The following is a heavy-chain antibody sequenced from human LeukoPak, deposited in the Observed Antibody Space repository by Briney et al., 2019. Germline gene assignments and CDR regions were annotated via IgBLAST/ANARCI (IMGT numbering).Heavy chain of an antibody. D-gene: IGHD3/OR15-3a*01. CDR1: GFTVSSNY. CDR3: ARDKDYAFDI. J-gene: IGHJ3*02. CDR2: IYSGGST. V-gene: IGHV3-53*01. Sequence: GGSLRLSCAASGFTVSSNYMSWVRQAPGKGLEWVSVIYSGGSTYYADTVKGRFTISRDNSKNTLYLQMNSLRAEDTAVYYCARDKDYAFDIWGQGTMVTVSS.